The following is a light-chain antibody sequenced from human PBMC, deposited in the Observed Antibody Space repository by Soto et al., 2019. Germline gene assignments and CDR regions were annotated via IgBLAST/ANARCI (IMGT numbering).Light chain of an antibody. CDR1: RDIDNS. J-gene: IGKJ1*01. CDR2: PAS. V-gene: IGKV1-27*01. CDR3: QKYNKAPWI. Sequence: DIQVTQSPPSLSASVGDRVTITCRASRDIDNSLAWYQQVPGKAPKLLIYPASTLQSGVPSRFRGSGSGTSFILTITSLQPEDVATYYCQKYNKAPWIFGQGTKVEV.